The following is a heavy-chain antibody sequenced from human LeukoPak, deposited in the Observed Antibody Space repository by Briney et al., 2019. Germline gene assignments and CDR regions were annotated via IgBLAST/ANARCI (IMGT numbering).Heavy chain of an antibody. Sequence: GGSLRLSCAASGFTFSSYAMFWVRQAPGKGLEWVTIISKDGSDTFYADSVKGRFTISRDNSKNTLYLQMNSLRAEDTAVYYCARAPGYDLYDYWGQGTLVTVSS. CDR1: GFTFSSYA. D-gene: IGHD5-12*01. CDR3: ARAPGYDLYDY. CDR2: ISKDGSDT. V-gene: IGHV3-30-3*01. J-gene: IGHJ4*02.